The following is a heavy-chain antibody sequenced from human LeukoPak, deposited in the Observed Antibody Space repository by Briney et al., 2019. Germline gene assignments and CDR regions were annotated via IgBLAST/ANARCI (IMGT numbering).Heavy chain of an antibody. Sequence: PSETLSLTCTVSGYSISSGYYWGWIRQPPGKGLEWIGSIYHSGSTYYNPSLKSRVTISVDTSKNQFTLKLSSVTAADTAVYYCSRYYYYMDVWGKGTTVTISS. CDR1: GYSISSGYY. D-gene: IGHD6-25*01. J-gene: IGHJ6*03. CDR3: SRYYYYMDV. V-gene: IGHV4-38-2*02. CDR2: IYHSGST.